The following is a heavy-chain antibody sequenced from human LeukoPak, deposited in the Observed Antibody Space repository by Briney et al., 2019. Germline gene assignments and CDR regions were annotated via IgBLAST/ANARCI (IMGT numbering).Heavy chain of an antibody. J-gene: IGHJ4*02. V-gene: IGHV3-66*02. CDR2: IYSGGST. CDR1: GFTVSSNY. CDR3: ARDEVGATFDY. Sequence: GWSLRLSCVASGFTVSSNYMSWVRQAPGAGLEGASVIYSGGSTYYADSVKGRFTISRDNSKNTLYLQMNSLGADDTAVYYCARDEVGATFDYWGQGTMVTVSS. D-gene: IGHD1-26*01.